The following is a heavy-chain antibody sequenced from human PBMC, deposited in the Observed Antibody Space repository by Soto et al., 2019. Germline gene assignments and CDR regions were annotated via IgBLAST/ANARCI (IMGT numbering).Heavy chain of an antibody. CDR2: VYHSGNT. J-gene: IGHJ6*03. CDR3: ARKGAAASYAHYYMDV. V-gene: IGHV4-34*11. CDR1: GGSGCGYY. D-gene: IGHD6-13*01. Sequence: LETLSLTCGVDGGSGCGYYWSWIRQPPGKGLEWIGYVYHSGNTNYNPSLESRVTISVDTSRNRFSLNLTSATAADTAVYYCARKGAAASYAHYYMDVWGRGTAVTVSS.